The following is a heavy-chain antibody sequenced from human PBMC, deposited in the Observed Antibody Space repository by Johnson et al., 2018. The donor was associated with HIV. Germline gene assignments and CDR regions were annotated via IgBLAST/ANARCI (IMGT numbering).Heavy chain of an antibody. Sequence: VQLLESGGGVVQPGGSMRLSCAASGFTVSSYGMHWVRQAPGKGLEWVAYIRYDGSIQYYADSVKGRFTLSRDNSKKTLYLQMNSLRAEDTAVHYCAKARKDYSSNFGVGDVFDIWGQGTMVIVSS. J-gene: IGHJ3*02. CDR2: IRYDGSIQ. D-gene: IGHD6-13*01. V-gene: IGHV3-30*02. CDR1: GFTVSSYG. CDR3: AKARKDYSSNFGVGDVFDI.